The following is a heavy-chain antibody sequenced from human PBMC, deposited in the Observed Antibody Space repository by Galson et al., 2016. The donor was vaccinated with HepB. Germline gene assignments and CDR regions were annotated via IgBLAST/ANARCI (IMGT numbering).Heavy chain of an antibody. CDR3: ARDQSRFKTYSDFWSGEVGPSPGYYFDY. D-gene: IGHD3-3*01. CDR1: GYTFTSYY. J-gene: IGHJ4*02. V-gene: IGHV1-46*01. CDR2: INSSGGNT. Sequence: SVKVSCKASGYTFTSYYLHWVRQAPGQGLEWMGIINSSGGNTRYAQKFQGSVTMTRDTSTSTVYMELSRLRPEDTAVYYCARDQSRFKTYSDFWSGEVGPSPGYYFDYWGQGTLVTVSS.